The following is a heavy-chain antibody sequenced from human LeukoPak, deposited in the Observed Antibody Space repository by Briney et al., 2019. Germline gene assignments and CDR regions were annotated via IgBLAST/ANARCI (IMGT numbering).Heavy chain of an antibody. Sequence: GGSLRLSCAASGFTFSSYGMHWVRQAPGKGLEWVAVIWYDGSNKYSADSVKGRFTISRDNSKNTLYLQMNSLRAEDTAVYYCAKVRGSYELDYFDYWGQGTLVTVSS. CDR1: GFTFSSYG. CDR3: AKVRGSYELDYFDY. CDR2: IWYDGSNK. D-gene: IGHD1-26*01. V-gene: IGHV3-33*06. J-gene: IGHJ4*02.